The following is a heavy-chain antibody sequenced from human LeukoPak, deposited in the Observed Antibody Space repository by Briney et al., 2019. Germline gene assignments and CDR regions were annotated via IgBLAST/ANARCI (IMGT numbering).Heavy chain of an antibody. D-gene: IGHD6-19*01. V-gene: IGHV1-18*01. Sequence: GASVKVSCKASGYTFTSYGISWVRQAPGQGLEWMGWISAYNGNTNYAQKFQGRVTMTRDTSISTAYMELSRLRSDDTAVYYCARDVAVAYPVTKEQYYFDYWGQGTLVTVSS. J-gene: IGHJ4*02. CDR3: ARDVAVAYPVTKEQYYFDY. CDR2: ISAYNGNT. CDR1: GYTFTSYG.